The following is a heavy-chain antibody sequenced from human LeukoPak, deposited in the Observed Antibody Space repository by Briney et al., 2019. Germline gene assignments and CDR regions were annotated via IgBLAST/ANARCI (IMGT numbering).Heavy chain of an antibody. J-gene: IGHJ4*02. V-gene: IGHV3-48*03. CDR1: GFTFSSYE. D-gene: IGHD1-26*01. CDR2: ISSSGSTI. CDR3: ARETPSVGGSHDDYDY. Sequence: GGSLRLSCAASGFTFSSYEMNWVRQAPGKGLEWVSYISSSGSTIYYADSVKGRFTISRDNAKNSLYLQMNSLRAEDTAVYYCARETPSVGGSHDDYDYWGQGTLVTVSS.